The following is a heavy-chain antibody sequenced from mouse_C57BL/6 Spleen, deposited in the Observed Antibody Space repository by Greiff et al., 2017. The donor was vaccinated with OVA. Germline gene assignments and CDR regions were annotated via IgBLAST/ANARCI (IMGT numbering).Heavy chain of an antibody. CDR1: GYTFTSYT. J-gene: IGHJ1*03. Sequence: QVQLQQPGAELVKPGASVKLSCKASGYTFTSYTMHWVKQRPGQGLEWIGMIHPSSGSTNYNEKFKSKATLTVDKSSSTAYMELSSLTSEDSAVYYCARDDGSSYLYFDVWGKGTTVTVSS. V-gene: IGHV1-64*01. D-gene: IGHD1-1*01. CDR3: ARDDGSSYLYFDV. CDR2: IHPSSGST.